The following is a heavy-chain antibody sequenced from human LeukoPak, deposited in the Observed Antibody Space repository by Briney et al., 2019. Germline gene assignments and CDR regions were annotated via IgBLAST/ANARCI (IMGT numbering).Heavy chain of an antibody. V-gene: IGHV4-39*02. CDR2: IYYSGST. Sequence: SETLSLTCTVSGGSISSSSYYWGWIRQPPGKGLEWIGSIYYSGSTYYNPSLKSRVTISVDTSKNQFSLKLSSVTAADTAVYYCARDSRRDGYNLDYWGRGTLVTVSS. J-gene: IGHJ4*02. CDR3: ARDSRRDGYNLDY. CDR1: GGSISSSSYY. D-gene: IGHD5-24*01.